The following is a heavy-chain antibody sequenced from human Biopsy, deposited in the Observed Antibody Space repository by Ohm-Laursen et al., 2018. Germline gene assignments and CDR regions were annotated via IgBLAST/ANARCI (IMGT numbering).Heavy chain of an antibody. CDR3: ARGPHSGSHSCFDY. Sequence: ASVKVSCKASGGTFINYAISWVRQAPGQGLEWMGGIIPMFGTANYAQMFQGRVTISADESTSTSYMELSSLTTEGTAIYYCARGPHSGSHSCFDYWGRGTLVTVSS. J-gene: IGHJ4*02. V-gene: IGHV1-69*13. CDR2: IIPMFGTA. CDR1: GGTFINYA. D-gene: IGHD1-26*01.